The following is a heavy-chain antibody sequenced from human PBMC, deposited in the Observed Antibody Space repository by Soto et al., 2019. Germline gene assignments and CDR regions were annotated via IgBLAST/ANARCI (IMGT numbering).Heavy chain of an antibody. D-gene: IGHD3-22*01. V-gene: IGHV4-30-4*08. J-gene: IGHJ6*02. CDR2: IYYSGST. CDR3: ARVLYSSGYYYYYYYGMDV. Sequence: NPSETLSLTCTVSGGSISSGDYYWSWIRQPPGKGLEWIGYIYYSGSTYYNPSLKSRVTISVDTSKNQFSLKLSSVTAADTAVYYCARVLYSSGYYYYYYYGMDVWGQGTTVTVSS. CDR1: GGSISSGDYY.